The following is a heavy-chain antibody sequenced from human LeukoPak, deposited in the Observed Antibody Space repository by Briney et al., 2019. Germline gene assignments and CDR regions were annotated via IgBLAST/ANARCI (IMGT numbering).Heavy chain of an antibody. CDR2: ISYDGSNK. V-gene: IGHV3-30-3*01. CDR3: ARGGSGSYSLLDFDY. J-gene: IGHJ4*02. CDR1: GFTFSSYA. D-gene: IGHD1-26*01. Sequence: PGRSLRLSCAASGFTFSSYAMHWVRQAPGKGLEWVAVISYDGSNKYYADSVKGRFTISRDNSKNTLYLQMSSLRAEDTAVYYCARGGSGSYSLLDFDYWGQGTLVTVSS.